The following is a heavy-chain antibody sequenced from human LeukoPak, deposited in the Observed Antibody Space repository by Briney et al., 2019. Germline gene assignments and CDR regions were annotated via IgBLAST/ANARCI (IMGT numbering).Heavy chain of an antibody. V-gene: IGHV3-21*01. CDR1: GFTFSSYS. Sequence: PGGSLRLSCAASGFTFSSYSMNWVRQAPGKGLEWVSSISSSSSYIYYADSVKGRFTISRDNAKNSLYLQMNSLRAEDTAVYYCARECYDSSGYPQPFDYWGRGTLVTVSS. CDR2: ISSSSSYI. D-gene: IGHD3-22*01. CDR3: ARECYDSSGYPQPFDY. J-gene: IGHJ4*02.